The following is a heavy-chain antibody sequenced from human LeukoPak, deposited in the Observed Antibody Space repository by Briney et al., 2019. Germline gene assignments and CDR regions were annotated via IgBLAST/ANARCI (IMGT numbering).Heavy chain of an antibody. CDR3: ARIEDYGGNSVNY. CDR2: IYYSGST. CDR1: GSSISSYY. J-gene: IGHJ4*02. Sequence: SETLSLTCTVSGSSISSYYWSWIRQPPGKGLEWIGYIYYSGSTNYNPSLKSRVTISVDTSKNQFSLKLSSVTAADTAVYYCARIEDYGGNSVNYWGQGTLVTVSS. D-gene: IGHD4-23*01. V-gene: IGHV4-59*01.